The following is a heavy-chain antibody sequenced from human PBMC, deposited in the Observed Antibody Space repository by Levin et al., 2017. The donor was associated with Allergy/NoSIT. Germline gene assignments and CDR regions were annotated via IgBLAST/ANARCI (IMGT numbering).Heavy chain of an antibody. CDR2: ISGSGGST. J-gene: IGHJ6*02. CDR3: AKSRSGWSFGV. D-gene: IGHD6-19*01. V-gene: IGHV3-23*01. CDR1: GFTFSSYA. Sequence: RGESLKISCAASGFTFSSYAMSWVRQAPGKGLEWVSAISGSGGSTYYADSVKGRFTISRDNSKNTLYLQMNSLRAEDTAVYYCAKSRSGWSFGVWGQGTTVTVSS.